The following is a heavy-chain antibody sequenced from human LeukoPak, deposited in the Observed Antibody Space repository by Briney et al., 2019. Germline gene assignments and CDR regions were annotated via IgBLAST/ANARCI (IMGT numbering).Heavy chain of an antibody. CDR3: ASNQRGYSYGPNFDY. CDR1: GFTFSSYW. Sequence: GGSLRLSCAASGFTFSSYWMHWVRQAPGKGLVWVSRINSDGSSTSYADSVKGRFTISRDNAKNSLYLQMNSLRAEDTAVYYCASNQRGYSYGPNFDYWGQGTLVTVSS. J-gene: IGHJ4*02. D-gene: IGHD5-18*01. CDR2: INSDGSST. V-gene: IGHV3-74*01.